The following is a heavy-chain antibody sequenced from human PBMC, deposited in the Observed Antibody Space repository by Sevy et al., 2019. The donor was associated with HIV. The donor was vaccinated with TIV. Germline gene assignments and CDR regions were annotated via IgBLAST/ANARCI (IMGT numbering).Heavy chain of an antibody. CDR3: ARETAWGRDYS. V-gene: IGHV4-59*08. CDR1: TGSITSYW. CDR2: IHHNGNT. Sequence: SETLSLTCTVSTGSITSYWWTWIRQPPGKGLEWIANIHHNGNTNYNPSLKSRVTISVDTSKSQLSLRLSSVTAADTAMYYCARETAWGRDYSWGQGTRVTVSS. D-gene: IGHD1-1*01. J-gene: IGHJ4*02.